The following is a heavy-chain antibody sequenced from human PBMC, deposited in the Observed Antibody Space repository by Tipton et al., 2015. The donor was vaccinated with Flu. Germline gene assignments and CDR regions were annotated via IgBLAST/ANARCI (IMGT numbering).Heavy chain of an antibody. Sequence: TLSLTCTVSGGSISSGGYYWSWIRQHPGKGLEWIGYIYYSGSTYYNPSLKSRVTISVDTSKNQFSLKLSSVTDADTAVHHCARDRSWAPGPIVYWGRGTLVTVSS. D-gene: IGHD3-10*01. V-gene: IGHV4-31*03. CDR3: ARDRSWAPGPIVY. J-gene: IGHJ4*02. CDR2: IYYSGST. CDR1: GGSISSGGYY.